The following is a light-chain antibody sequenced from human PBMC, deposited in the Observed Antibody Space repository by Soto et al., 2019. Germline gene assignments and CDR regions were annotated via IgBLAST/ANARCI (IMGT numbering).Light chain of an antibody. CDR3: CSYAGSSTLV. J-gene: IGLJ2*01. CDR2: DVS. Sequence: QSALTQPRSVSGSPGQSVTISCTGTSSDVGGYNYVSWYQHNPGKAPKLMIFDVSARPSGVPDRFSGSKSANTASLTISGLQAEDEADYYCCSYAGSSTLVFGGGTQLTVL. V-gene: IGLV2-11*01. CDR1: SSDVGGYNY.